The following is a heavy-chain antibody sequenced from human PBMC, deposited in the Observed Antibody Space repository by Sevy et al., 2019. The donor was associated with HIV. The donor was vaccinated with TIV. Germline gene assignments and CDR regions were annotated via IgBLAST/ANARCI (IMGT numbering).Heavy chain of an antibody. J-gene: IGHJ4*02. CDR2: IYYNGHI. D-gene: IGHD1-26*01. V-gene: IGHV4-59*08. CDR1: GGSITSLY. Sequence: SETLSLTCTVSGGSITSLYWNWIRQPPGKGLEWIANIYYNGHINYNPSLKSPVTLSLDTSKNQFSLRLSSVTAADTAMYYCAGENAWGRGYSWGQRTLVTVSS. CDR3: AGENAWGRGYS.